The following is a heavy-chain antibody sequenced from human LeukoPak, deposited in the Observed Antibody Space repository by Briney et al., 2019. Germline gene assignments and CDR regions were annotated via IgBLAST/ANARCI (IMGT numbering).Heavy chain of an antibody. J-gene: IGHJ4*02. CDR1: GVSISSYY. Sequence: SETLSLTCTVSGVSISSYYWSWIRQPPGKGLEWIGYIYYSGSTNYNPSLKSRVTISVDTPKNQFSLKLSSVTAADTAVYYCARGRGLYYDSSGYWGQGTLVTVSS. CDR3: ARGRGLYYDSSGY. D-gene: IGHD3-22*01. CDR2: IYYSGST. V-gene: IGHV4-59*01.